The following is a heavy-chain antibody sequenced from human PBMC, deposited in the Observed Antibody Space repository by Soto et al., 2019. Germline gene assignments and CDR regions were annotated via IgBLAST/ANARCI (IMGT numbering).Heavy chain of an antibody. CDR2: ISYDGSNK. V-gene: IGHV3-30*18. CDR1: GFTFSSYG. D-gene: IGHD2-21*01. CDR3: AKDRCGGACIIDY. Sequence: QVQLVESGGGVVQPGRSLRLSCAASGFTFSSYGMHWVRQAPGKGLEWVAVISYDGSNKYYADSVKGRFTISRDNSKNMLYLQMKRLRAEDTAVYYCAKDRCGGACIIDYWGQGTLVTVSS. J-gene: IGHJ4*02.